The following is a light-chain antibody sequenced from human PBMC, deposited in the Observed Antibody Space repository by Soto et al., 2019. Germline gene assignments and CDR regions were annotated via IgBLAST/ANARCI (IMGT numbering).Light chain of an antibody. CDR3: QQYDXYST. Sequence: DIQMTQSPSTRSASVWDRVTITCRASQSISSWLAWYQQKPGKAHKLLIYDASSLESGVPSRFSGSASGTEFTLTISRLQPDDFATYYRQQYDXYSTCGQGTKV. CDR1: QSISSW. J-gene: IGKJ1*01. CDR2: DAS. V-gene: IGKV1-5*01.